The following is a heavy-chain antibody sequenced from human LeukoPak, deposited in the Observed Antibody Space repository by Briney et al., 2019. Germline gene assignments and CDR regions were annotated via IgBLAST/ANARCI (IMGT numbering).Heavy chain of an antibody. V-gene: IGHV4-39*07. Sequence: SETLSLTCTVSSGSISTSNYYWGCVRQPPGKALEWIGNIFYSGSTYYSPSLKRRVTISLDTSRNQFSLKLNSVTAADTAVYYCAKSNGYGLIGIWGQGTMVTVSS. CDR1: SGSISTSNYY. D-gene: IGHD3-22*01. CDR2: IFYSGST. J-gene: IGHJ3*02. CDR3: AKSNGYGLIGI.